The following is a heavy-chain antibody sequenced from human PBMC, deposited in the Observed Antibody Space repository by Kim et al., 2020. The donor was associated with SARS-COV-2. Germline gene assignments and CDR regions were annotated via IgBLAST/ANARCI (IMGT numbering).Heavy chain of an antibody. Sequence: DPVKGRFTISRDNAKNTLYLHMNSLRVEDTAVYYCASYFFGSGSYPGGYWGQGTLVTVSS. J-gene: IGHJ4*02. D-gene: IGHD3-10*01. CDR3: ASYFFGSGSYPGGY. V-gene: IGHV3-23*01.